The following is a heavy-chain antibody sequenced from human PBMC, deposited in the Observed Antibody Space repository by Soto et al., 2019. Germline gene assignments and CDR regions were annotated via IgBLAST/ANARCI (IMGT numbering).Heavy chain of an antibody. Sequence: QVRLQESGPGLVKPSETLSLTCTVSGDSISSHYWSWLRQPPGKGLAWIGYTYYSGSTNYNPTLKSRVTISGDTSKTQFSLKLTSVTAADTAVYYCARRNFVDAFDIWGQGTMVTVSS. CDR3: ARRNFVDAFDI. V-gene: IGHV4-59*11. CDR2: TYYSGST. CDR1: GDSISSHY. J-gene: IGHJ3*02. D-gene: IGHD1-7*01.